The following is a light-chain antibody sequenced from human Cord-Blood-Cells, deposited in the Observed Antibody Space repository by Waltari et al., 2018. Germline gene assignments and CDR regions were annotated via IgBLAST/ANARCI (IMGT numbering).Light chain of an antibody. J-gene: IGLJ1*01. V-gene: IGLV2-14*03. CDR3: SSYTSSSTYV. CDR1: SSDVGGYNY. CDR2: DGS. Sequence: QSALTQPASVSGSPGQSITISCTGTSSDVGGYNYVSWYQQHPGKAPKLMIYDGSNRPSGVSNLFSGSKSGNAASLTISVLQAEDEADYYCSSYTSSSTYVFGTGTKVTVL.